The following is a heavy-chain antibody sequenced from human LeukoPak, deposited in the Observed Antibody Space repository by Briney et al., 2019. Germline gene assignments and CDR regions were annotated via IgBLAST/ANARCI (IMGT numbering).Heavy chain of an antibody. CDR1: GYTFSTNG. CDR3: ARAGGSWAPDY. CDR2: ISPYNGNT. J-gene: IGHJ4*02. D-gene: IGHD6-13*01. Sequence: ASVKVSCKASGYTFSTNGVNWVRQAPGQGLEWMGSISPYNGNTNYAQNLQGRVTMTTDTSTSTAYMELRSLTSDDTAVYYCARAGGSWAPDYWGQGTLVTVSS. V-gene: IGHV1-18*01.